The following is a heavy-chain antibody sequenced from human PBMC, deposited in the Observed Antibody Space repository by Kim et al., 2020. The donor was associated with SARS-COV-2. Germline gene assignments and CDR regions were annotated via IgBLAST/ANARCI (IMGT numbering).Heavy chain of an antibody. CDR2: INHSGST. CDR3: AGDFAAIARSNWFDP. Sequence: SETLSLTCAVYGGSIRGYYCSWIRQPPGKGLEWIGEINHSGSTKYNPSLKSRVTISIDTSKSQFSLKLNSVTAADTAVYYCAGDFAAIARSNWFDPWGQGTLVTVSS. CDR1: GGSIRGYY. D-gene: IGHD2-2*02. V-gene: IGHV4-34*01. J-gene: IGHJ5*02.